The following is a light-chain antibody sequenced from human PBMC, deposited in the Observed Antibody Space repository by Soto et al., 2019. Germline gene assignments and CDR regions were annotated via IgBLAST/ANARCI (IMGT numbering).Light chain of an antibody. CDR1: QSITNY. Sequence: IHMTQSPASMSASVGYTVHIICRASQSITNYLTWFQQKTGKAPSLLIFAADNLQDGVPSRFSGSGYGRDFSLTISSPQTEDFATYYCQQYDSYPWTFGQGTKVDIK. CDR3: QQYDSYPWT. CDR2: AAD. V-gene: IGKV1-39*01. J-gene: IGKJ1*01.